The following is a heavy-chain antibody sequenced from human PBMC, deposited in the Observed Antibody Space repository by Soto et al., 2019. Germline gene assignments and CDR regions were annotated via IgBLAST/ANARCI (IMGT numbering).Heavy chain of an antibody. CDR1: GYTFTSYG. Sequence: QVQLVQSGAEVKKPGASVKVSCKAPGYTFTSYGISWVRQAPGQGLEWMGWISAYNGNTNYVQKLQGRVTMTTDATRITAYMELRSLRSDDTAVYYCARDREMSGWRPGDAFDIWGQGTMVTVSS. J-gene: IGHJ3*02. D-gene: IGHD6-19*01. CDR3: ARDREMSGWRPGDAFDI. CDR2: ISAYNGNT. V-gene: IGHV1-18*01.